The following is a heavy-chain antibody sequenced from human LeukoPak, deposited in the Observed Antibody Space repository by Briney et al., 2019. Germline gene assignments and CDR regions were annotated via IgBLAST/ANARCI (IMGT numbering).Heavy chain of an antibody. CDR2: ISYDGSNK. J-gene: IGHJ4*02. CDR3: ARGQVMTY. CDR1: GFTFSSYA. D-gene: IGHD2-21*02. Sequence: GGSLRLSCAASGFTFSSYAMHWVRQAPGKGLEWVAVISYDGSNKYYADSVKGRSTISRDNSKNTLYLQMNSLRAEDTAVYYCARGQVMTYWGQGTLVTVSS. V-gene: IGHV3-30*04.